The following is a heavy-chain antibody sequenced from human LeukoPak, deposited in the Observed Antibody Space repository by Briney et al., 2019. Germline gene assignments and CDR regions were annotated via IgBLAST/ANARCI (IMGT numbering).Heavy chain of an antibody. CDR1: GGTFSSYA. CDR3: ARDLGYCTNGVCHTRFDY. CDR2: IIPIFGTA. J-gene: IGHJ4*02. Sequence: ASVKVSCKASGGTFSSYAISWVRQAPGQGLEWMGGIIPIFGTANYAQKFQGRVTITADESTSTAYMELSSLRAEDTAVYYCARDLGYCTNGVCHTRFDYWGQGTLVAVSS. V-gene: IGHV1-69*13. D-gene: IGHD2-8*01.